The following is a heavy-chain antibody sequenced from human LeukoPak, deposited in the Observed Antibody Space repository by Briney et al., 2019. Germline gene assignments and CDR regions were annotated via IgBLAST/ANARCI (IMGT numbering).Heavy chain of an antibody. CDR1: GFPFSNYA. V-gene: IGHV3-23*01. CDR2: LSYTGIRT. Sequence: GGSLRLSCAASGFPFSNYAMNWVRQAPGKGLEWVSGLSYTGIRTYYADSVKGRFTISRDKSKNILYLQMNSLRAEDTAVYYCALFGVITGYGMDVWGQGTTVTVSS. D-gene: IGHD3-3*01. CDR3: ALFGVITGYGMDV. J-gene: IGHJ6*02.